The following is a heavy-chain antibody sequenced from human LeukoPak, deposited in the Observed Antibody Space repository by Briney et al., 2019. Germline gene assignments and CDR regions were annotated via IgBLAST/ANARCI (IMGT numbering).Heavy chain of an antibody. CDR2: ISSSSSYI. Sequence: GGSLRLSCAASGFTFSSYSMNWVRQAPGKGLEWVSSISSSSSYIYYADSVKGRFTIFRDNVQNSLYLQMNSLRAEDTAMYYCARDRGYFDNWGQGTLVTVSS. CDR1: GFTFSSYS. CDR3: ARDRGYFDN. J-gene: IGHJ4*02. V-gene: IGHV3-21*01.